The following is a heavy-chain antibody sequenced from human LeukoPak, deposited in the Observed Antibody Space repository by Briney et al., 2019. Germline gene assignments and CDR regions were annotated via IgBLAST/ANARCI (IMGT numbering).Heavy chain of an antibody. Sequence: SVKVSCKASGGTFSSYAIGWVRQAPGQGLECMGRIIPIFGTANYAQKCQGRVTITTDESTSTAYMELSSLRSEDTAVYYCARDLPSGGCDYWGQGTLVTVSS. CDR2: IIPIFGTA. J-gene: IGHJ4*02. D-gene: IGHD1-26*01. V-gene: IGHV1-69*05. CDR3: ARDLPSGGCDY. CDR1: GGTFSSYA.